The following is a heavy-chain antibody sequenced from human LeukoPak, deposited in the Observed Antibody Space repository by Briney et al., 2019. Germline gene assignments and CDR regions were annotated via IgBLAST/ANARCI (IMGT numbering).Heavy chain of an antibody. CDR2: IYHSGST. D-gene: IGHD5-24*01. CDR3: ARNRDGYNSFDY. CDR1: GGSISSGGYS. J-gene: IGHJ4*02. Sequence: PSQTLSLTCAVSGGSISSGGYSWSCLRQPPGKGLEWIGYIYHSGSTYYNPFLRSRVTISVDTSKNHFSLKLSSVTAADTAVYYCARNRDGYNSFDYWGQGTLVTVSS. V-gene: IGHV4-30-2*05.